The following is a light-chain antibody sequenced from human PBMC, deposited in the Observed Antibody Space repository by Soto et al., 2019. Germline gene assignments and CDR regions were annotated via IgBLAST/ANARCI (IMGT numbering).Light chain of an antibody. V-gene: IGLV2-14*03. CDR1: SADVGGYNF. Sequence: QSALTQPASVSGSPGQSITISCTGTSADVGGYNFVSWYQHHPGKAPKLMIYDVSNRPSGVSNRFSGSKSGNTASLTISGLQAEDEADYYCSSYTSSRTHVVFGGRTKLTVL. CDR2: DVS. CDR3: SSYTSSRTHVV. J-gene: IGLJ2*01.